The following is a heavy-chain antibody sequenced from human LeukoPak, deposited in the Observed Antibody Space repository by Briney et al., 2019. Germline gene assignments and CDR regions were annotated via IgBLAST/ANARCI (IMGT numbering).Heavy chain of an antibody. D-gene: IGHD6-19*01. Sequence: GGSLRLSCAASGFTFSSYGMHWVRQAPGKGLEWVAVISYDGSNKYYADSVKGRFTISRDNSKNTLYLQMNSLRAEDTAVYYCAKAIAVAAPCYFDYWGQGTLVTVSS. J-gene: IGHJ4*02. CDR1: GFTFSSYG. CDR3: AKAIAVAAPCYFDY. V-gene: IGHV3-30*18. CDR2: ISYDGSNK.